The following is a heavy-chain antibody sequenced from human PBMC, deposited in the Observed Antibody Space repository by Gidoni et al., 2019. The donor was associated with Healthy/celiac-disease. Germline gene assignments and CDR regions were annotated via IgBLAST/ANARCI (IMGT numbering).Heavy chain of an antibody. CDR3: AREPPLEMADY. CDR2: ISSSSSYI. J-gene: IGHJ4*02. Sequence: EVQLVGSGGGLVKPGGSLRLSCAASGSTFSSYSMTWVRQSPGKGLEWVSSISSSSSYIYYADSVTGLFTISRDNAKNSLYLQMNSLRAEDTAVYYFAREPPLEMADYWGQVTLVTVSS. V-gene: IGHV3-21*01. CDR1: GSTFSSYS.